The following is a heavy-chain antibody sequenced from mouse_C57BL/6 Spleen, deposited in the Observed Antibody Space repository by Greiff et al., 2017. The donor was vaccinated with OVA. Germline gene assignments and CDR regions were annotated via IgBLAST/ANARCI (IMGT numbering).Heavy chain of an antibody. CDR3: ARDYYGSSYYFDD. CDR2: IDPSDSYT. CDR1: GYTFTSYW. Sequence: QVQLQQPGAELVKPGASVKLSCKASGYTFTSYWMQWVKQRPGQGLEWIGEIDPSDSYTNYNQKFKGKATLTVDTSSSTAYMQLSSLTSEDSAVYYCARDYYGSSYYFDDWGQGTTLTVSS. V-gene: IGHV1-50*01. D-gene: IGHD1-1*01. J-gene: IGHJ2*01.